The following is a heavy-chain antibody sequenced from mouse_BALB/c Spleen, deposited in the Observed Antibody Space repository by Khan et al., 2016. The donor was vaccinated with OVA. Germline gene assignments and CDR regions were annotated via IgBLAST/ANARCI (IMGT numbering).Heavy chain of an antibody. Sequence: QVQLQQSGAELANPGASVKMSCKASGYTFTSYWMHWVKQRPGQGLEWIGYINPSTGYTEYNQKFKDKATLTTDKSSTTAYMQLSSLTSEDSAFYFCTRRGVFGIFGWWGQGTLVTVSA. CDR3: TRRGVFGIFGW. D-gene: IGHD1-1*02. CDR2: INPSTGYT. CDR1: GYTFTSYW. J-gene: IGHJ3*02. V-gene: IGHV1-7*01.